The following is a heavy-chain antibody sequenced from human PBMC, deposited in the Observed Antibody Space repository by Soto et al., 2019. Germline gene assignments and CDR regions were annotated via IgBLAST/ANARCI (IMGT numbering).Heavy chain of an antibody. CDR1: GVSFNNNG. J-gene: IGHJ6*02. Sequence: QVQLVQSGAEVKKPGSSVKVSCKNSGVSFNNNGIGWVRQAPGHGLEWMGGVSPPFRTSNYARKFQGIISITADASTGTVNMELSSLTSEDTAQYYCARVLSYGSRSYAHYGMDVWGQGTTVTVSS. V-gene: IGHV1-69*01. CDR2: VSPPFRTS. D-gene: IGHD3-10*01. CDR3: ARVLSYGSRSYAHYGMDV.